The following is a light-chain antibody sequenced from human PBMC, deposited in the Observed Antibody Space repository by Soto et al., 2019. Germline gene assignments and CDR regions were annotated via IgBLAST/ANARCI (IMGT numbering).Light chain of an antibody. CDR1: QSVSSSY. CDR3: QQYGSSPWT. V-gene: IGKV3-20*01. CDR2: GAS. Sequence: EIVLTQSPGTLSLSPGERATLSCRASQSVSSSYLACYQQKPGQAPRLLIYGASSRATGIPDRFSGSGSGTDFTLTISRLEPEDCAVYYCQQYGSSPWTFGQGTKVEIK. J-gene: IGKJ1*01.